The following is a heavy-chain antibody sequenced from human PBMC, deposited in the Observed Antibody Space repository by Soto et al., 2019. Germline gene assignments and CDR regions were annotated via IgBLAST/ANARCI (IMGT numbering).Heavy chain of an antibody. J-gene: IGHJ4*02. CDR1: GFTFSDYY. D-gene: IGHD3-22*01. V-gene: IGHV3-11*01. Sequence: PGGSLRLSCAASGFTFSDYYMSWIHQAPGKGLEWVSYISSSGSTIYYADSVKGRFTISRDNAKNSLYLQMNSLRAEDTAVYYCARDYYDSSGYYHFYWGQGTLVTVSS. CDR2: ISSSGSTI. CDR3: ARDYYDSSGYYHFY.